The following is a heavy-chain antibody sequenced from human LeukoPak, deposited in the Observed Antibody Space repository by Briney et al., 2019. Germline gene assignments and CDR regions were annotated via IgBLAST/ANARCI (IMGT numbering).Heavy chain of an antibody. CDR1: GFTFNTYT. CDR2: ITASSTAI. CDR3: ARDLGLDYYDSSGYSRAEPT. J-gene: IGHJ5*02. D-gene: IGHD3-22*01. V-gene: IGHV3-21*01. Sequence: GGSLRLSCAASGFTFNTYTMNWVRQAPGKGLEWVSYITASSTAIYSAHPVKGRFTISRDNAKNSLYLQMNSLRAEDTAVYYCARDLGLDYYDSSGYSRAEPTWGQGTLVTVSS.